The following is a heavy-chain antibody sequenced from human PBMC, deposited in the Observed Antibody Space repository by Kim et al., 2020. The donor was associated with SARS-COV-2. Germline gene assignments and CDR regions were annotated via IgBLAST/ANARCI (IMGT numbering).Heavy chain of an antibody. CDR2: ISSSSSTI. V-gene: IGHV3-48*02. J-gene: IGHJ6*02. CDR3: ARDPPPLPNYYYYYGMDV. CDR1: GFTFSSYS. Sequence: GGSLRLSCAASGFTFSSYSMNWVRQAPGKGLEWVSYISSSSSTIYYADSVKGRFTISRDNAKNSLYLQMNSLRDEDTAVYYCARDPPPLPNYYYYYGMDVWGQGTTVTVSS. D-gene: IGHD1-26*01.